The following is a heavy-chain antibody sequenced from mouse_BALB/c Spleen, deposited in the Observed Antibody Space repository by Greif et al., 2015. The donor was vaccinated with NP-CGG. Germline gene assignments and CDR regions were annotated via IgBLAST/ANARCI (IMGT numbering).Heavy chain of an antibody. D-gene: IGHD2-14*01. CDR2: ISSGGSYT. J-gene: IGHJ4*01. Sequence: EVKLMESGGDLVKPGGSLKLSCAASGFTFSSYGMSWVRQTPDKRLEWVATISSGGSYTYYPDSVKGRFTISRDNAKNTQYLQMSSLKSEDTAMYSCEKHPTIGTTKAMDYWGQGTAVTVSS. CDR3: EKHPTIGTTKAMDY. CDR1: GFTFSSYG. V-gene: IGHV5-6*01.